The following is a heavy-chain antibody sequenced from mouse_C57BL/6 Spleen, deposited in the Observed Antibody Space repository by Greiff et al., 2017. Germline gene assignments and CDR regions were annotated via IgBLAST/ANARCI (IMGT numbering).Heavy chain of an antibody. CDR2: IHPNSGST. V-gene: IGHV1-64*01. Sequence: QVQLQQPGAELVKPGASVKLSCKASGYTFTSYWMHWVKQRPGQGLEWIGMIHPNSGSTNYKEKFKSKATLTVDKSSSTAYMQLSSLTSEDSAVYYLANYSNYGGFAYWGQGTLVTVSA. CDR3: ANYSNYGGFAY. CDR1: GYTFTSYW. D-gene: IGHD2-5*01. J-gene: IGHJ3*01.